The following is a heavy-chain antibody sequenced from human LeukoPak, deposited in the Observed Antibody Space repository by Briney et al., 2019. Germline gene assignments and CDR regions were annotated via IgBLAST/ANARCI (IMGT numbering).Heavy chain of an antibody. CDR1: GVSISSSHW. J-gene: IGHJ4*02. Sequence: SETLSLTCTVSGVSISSSHWWNWVRQAPGKGLDWVGEISHAGRSKYNPSLKNRVTISKDNSKNQFSLTLKSVTAADTATYYCTRSWGWWSLDYWGLGALVIVYS. CDR2: ISHAGRS. D-gene: IGHD2-8*02. CDR3: TRSWGWWSLDY. V-gene: IGHV4-4*02.